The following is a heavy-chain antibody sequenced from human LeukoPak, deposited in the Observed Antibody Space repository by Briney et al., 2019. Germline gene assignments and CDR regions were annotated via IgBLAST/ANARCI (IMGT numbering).Heavy chain of an antibody. V-gene: IGHV4-4*07. Sequence: KPSETLSLTCTVSGGSISSYYWSWIRQPAGKGLEWIGRIYTSGSTNYNPSLKSRVTMSVDTSKNQFSLKLSSVTAADTAVYYCARDLGYSGYENFDYWGQGTLVTVSP. CDR3: ARDLGYSGYENFDY. CDR1: GGSISSYY. D-gene: IGHD5-12*01. J-gene: IGHJ4*02. CDR2: IYTSGST.